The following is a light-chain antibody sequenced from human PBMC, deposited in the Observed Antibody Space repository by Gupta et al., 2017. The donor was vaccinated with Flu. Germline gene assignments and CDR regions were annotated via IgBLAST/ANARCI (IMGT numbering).Light chain of an antibody. J-gene: IGLJ3*02. Sequence: QSALPQPAAASGSPGQAITISSTLTSAVASYDLVSWYQQHPGKAPKLMIYEDSKRPSGVSNRFAASKSGNTASLRISGLQADDEADYYCCSYAGRNTWLFGGGTKLTVL. CDR3: CSYAGRNTWL. V-gene: IGLV2-23*01. CDR2: EDS. CDR1: SAVASYDL.